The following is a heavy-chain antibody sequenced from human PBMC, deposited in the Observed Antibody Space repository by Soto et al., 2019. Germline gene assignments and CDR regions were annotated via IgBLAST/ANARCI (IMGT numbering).Heavy chain of an antibody. J-gene: IGHJ4*02. CDR3: ARDHPDIAAAGTGY. Sequence: QVQLVQSGAEVKKPGASVKVSCKASGYNFTSYGISWVRQAPGQGLEWMGWISAYNGNTNYAQKLQGRVTMTTDTSTSTAYSELRSLRSDDTAVYYCARDHPDIAAAGTGYWGQGTLVTVPS. CDR2: ISAYNGNT. V-gene: IGHV1-18*01. CDR1: GYNFTSYG. D-gene: IGHD6-13*01.